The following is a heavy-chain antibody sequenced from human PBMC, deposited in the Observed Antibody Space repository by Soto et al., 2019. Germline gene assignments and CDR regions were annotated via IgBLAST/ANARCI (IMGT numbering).Heavy chain of an antibody. CDR3: TRVGTYDSSGYYPLFDY. V-gene: IGHV3-49*03. CDR1: GFTFGDYA. D-gene: IGHD3-22*01. J-gene: IGHJ4*02. Sequence: GSLRLSCTASGFTFGDYAMSWFRQAPGKGLEWVGFIISKAYGGTTEYAASVKGRFTISRDDSKSIAYLQMNSLKTEDTAVYYCTRVGTYDSSGYYPLFDYWGQGTLVTVSS. CDR2: IISKAYGGTT.